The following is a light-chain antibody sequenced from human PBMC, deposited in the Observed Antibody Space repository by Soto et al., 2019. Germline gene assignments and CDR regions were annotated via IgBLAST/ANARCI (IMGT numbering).Light chain of an antibody. CDR2: KAS. Sequence: DIQMTQSPSTRSASVGDRVTITCRASQSISSWLAWYQQKPGKAPKLLIYKASSLESGVPSRFSGSGSGTEFTLTISSLQPDDFATYYCQQYNSPWTFGQGTKVEIK. J-gene: IGKJ1*01. CDR1: QSISSW. CDR3: QQYNSPWT. V-gene: IGKV1-5*03.